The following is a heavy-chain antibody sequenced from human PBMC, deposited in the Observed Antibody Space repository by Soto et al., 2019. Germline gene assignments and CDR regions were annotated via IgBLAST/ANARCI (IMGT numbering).Heavy chain of an antibody. J-gene: IGHJ6*02. D-gene: IGHD3-3*01. V-gene: IGHV3-72*01. CDR3: ARISTFEGMDV. CDR2: TRNKANSYTT. CDR1: GFTFSDHY. Sequence: QPGGSLRLSCAASGFTFSDHYMDWVRQAPGKGLEWLGRTRNKANSYTTEYAASVKGRFIISRDDSRNSLYLQMNSLKTEDTAVYYCARISTFEGMDVWGQGTTVTVLL.